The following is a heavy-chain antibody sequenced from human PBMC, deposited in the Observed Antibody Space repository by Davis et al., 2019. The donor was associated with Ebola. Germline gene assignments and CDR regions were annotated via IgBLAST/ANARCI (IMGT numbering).Heavy chain of an antibody. D-gene: IGHD2-2*01. CDR3: ARVKDIVVVPAAMGGDYYGMDV. CDR2: IIPIFGTA. Sequence: AASVKVSCKASGYTFTSYGISWVRQAPGQGLKWMGGIIPIFGTANYAQKFQGRVTITADESTSTAYMELSSLRSEDTAVYYCARVKDIVVVPAAMGGDYYGMDVWGQGTTVTVSS. CDR1: GYTFTSYG. V-gene: IGHV1-69*13. J-gene: IGHJ6*02.